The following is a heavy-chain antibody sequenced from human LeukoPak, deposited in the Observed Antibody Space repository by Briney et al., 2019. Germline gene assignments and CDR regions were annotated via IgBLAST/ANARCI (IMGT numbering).Heavy chain of an antibody. V-gene: IGHV3-74*03. CDR2: INSDGSST. D-gene: IGHD2-15*01. CDR1: GFTFSSYW. J-gene: IGHJ4*02. CDR3: AKAPVTTCRGAFCYPFDY. Sequence: GGSLRLSCIASGFTFSSYWMHWVRQAPGKGLVWVSRINSDGSSTKCADSVKGRFTISRDSSKNTLFLQMNRLRPEDAAVYYCAKAPVTTCRGAFCYPFDYWGLGTLVTVSS.